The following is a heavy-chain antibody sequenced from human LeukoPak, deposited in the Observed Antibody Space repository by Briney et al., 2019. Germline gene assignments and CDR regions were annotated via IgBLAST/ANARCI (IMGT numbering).Heavy chain of an antibody. CDR3: ASHYYDSSAYFDY. CDR2: IYYSGST. D-gene: IGHD3-22*01. V-gene: IGHV4-59*12. Sequence: KSSETLSLTCAVYGGSFSGYYWSWIRQPPGKGLEWIGYIYYSGSTNYNPSLKSRVTISVDKSKNQFSLKLSSVTAADTAVYYCASHYYDSSAYFDYWGQGTLVTVSS. CDR1: GGSFSGYY. J-gene: IGHJ4*02.